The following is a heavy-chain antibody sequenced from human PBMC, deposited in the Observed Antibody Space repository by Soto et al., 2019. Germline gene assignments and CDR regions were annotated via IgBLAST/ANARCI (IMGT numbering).Heavy chain of an antibody. CDR1: GGSFSGYY. V-gene: IGHV4-34*01. Sequence: QVQLQQWGAGLLKPSETLSLTCAVYGGSFSGYYWSWIRQPPGKGLEWIGEINHSGSTNYNPSLKSRVTISVDTSKNQFSLKLSSVTAADTAVYYCARGVRQYYDFWSGSATKFDYWGQGTLVTVFS. D-gene: IGHD3-3*01. CDR2: INHSGST. J-gene: IGHJ4*02. CDR3: ARGVRQYYDFWSGSATKFDY.